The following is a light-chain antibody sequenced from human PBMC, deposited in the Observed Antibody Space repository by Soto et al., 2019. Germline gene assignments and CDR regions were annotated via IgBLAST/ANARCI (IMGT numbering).Light chain of an antibody. CDR1: QSVSTD. CDR2: GAS. CDR3: QQYNDWPPIT. Sequence: VMTQSPPTLSVSPGERDTLSCRASQSVSTDLAWYQQKPGQAPRLLIYGASTRATDVPARFSGGGSGTEFTLTSSSLHSEDVAIYYCQQYNDWPPITFGPGTKVDIK. V-gene: IGKV3-15*01. J-gene: IGKJ3*01.